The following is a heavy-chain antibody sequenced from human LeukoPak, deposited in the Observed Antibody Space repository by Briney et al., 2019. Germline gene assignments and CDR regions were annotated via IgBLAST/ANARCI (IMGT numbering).Heavy chain of an antibody. CDR2: ISSSSSTI. D-gene: IGHD2-2*01. CDR3: ARGPSSDWYFDL. Sequence: GGSLRLSCAASGFTFSSYEMNWVRQAPGKGLEWVSYISSSSSTIHYVDSVKGRFTISRDNAKNSLYLQMNSLRAEDTAVYYCARGPSSDWYFDLWGRGTLVTVSS. CDR1: GFTFSSYE. J-gene: IGHJ2*01. V-gene: IGHV3-48*01.